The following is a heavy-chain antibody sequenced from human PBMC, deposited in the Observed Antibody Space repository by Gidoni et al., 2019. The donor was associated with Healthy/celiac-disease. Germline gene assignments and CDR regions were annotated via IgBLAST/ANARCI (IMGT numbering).Heavy chain of an antibody. V-gene: IGHV3-48*01. CDR3: ASVGPLPYCSGGSCYPGSYYYYGMDV. CDR2: ISSSSSTI. Sequence: EVQLVESGGGLVQPGGSLRLSCAASGFTFSSYSMNWVRQAPGKGLEWVSYISSSSSTIYYADSVKGRFTISRDNAKNSLYLQMNSLRAEDTAVYYCASVGPLPYCSGGSCYPGSYYYYGMDVWGQGTTDTVSS. D-gene: IGHD2-15*01. J-gene: IGHJ6*02. CDR1: GFTFSSYS.